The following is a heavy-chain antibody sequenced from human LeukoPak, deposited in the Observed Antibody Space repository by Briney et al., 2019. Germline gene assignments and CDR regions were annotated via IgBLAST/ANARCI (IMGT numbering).Heavy chain of an antibody. CDR2: ISYDGSNK. D-gene: IGHD5-12*01. Sequence: GGSLRLSCAASGFTFSSYAMHWVRQAPGKGLEWVAVISYDGSNKYYADSVKGRFTISRDNSKNTLYLQMNSLRAEDTAVYYCARGYSGYDDGELGFDYWGQGTLVTVSS. CDR1: GFTFSSYA. CDR3: ARGYSGYDDGELGFDY. J-gene: IGHJ4*02. V-gene: IGHV3-30-3*01.